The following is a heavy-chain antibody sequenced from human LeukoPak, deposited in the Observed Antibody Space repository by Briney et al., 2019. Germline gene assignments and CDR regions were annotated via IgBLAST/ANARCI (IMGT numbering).Heavy chain of an antibody. V-gene: IGHV4-34*01. J-gene: IGHJ4*02. Sequence: PSETLSLTCRVDGGSFSGYYWSWSRQSPDKGLEWIGEINHSGNTNYNPSLKSRVTVSVDTSRNQFSLKLNSVTAADTAVYYCARRGGGSNFDYWGQGTLVTVSS. CDR2: INHSGNT. CDR1: GGSFSGYY. D-gene: IGHD5-24*01. CDR3: ARRGGGSNFDY.